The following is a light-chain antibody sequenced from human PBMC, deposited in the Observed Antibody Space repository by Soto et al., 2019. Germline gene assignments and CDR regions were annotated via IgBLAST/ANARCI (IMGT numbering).Light chain of an antibody. CDR1: SSDVGGYNS. V-gene: IGLV2-14*03. Sequence: QSVLTQPASVSGSPGQSITISCTGTSSDVGGYNSVSWYQQHPGKAPQLMIYDVSNRPSGVSNRFSGSKSGNTASLTISGLQAEDEADYYCSSYTNSSTVFAGGTKLTVL. J-gene: IGLJ3*02. CDR2: DVS. CDR3: SSYTNSSTV.